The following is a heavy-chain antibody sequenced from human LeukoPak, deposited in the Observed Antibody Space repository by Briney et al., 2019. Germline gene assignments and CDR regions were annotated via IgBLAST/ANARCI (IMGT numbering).Heavy chain of an antibody. CDR3: AKQGGSGDYFNEDPFDY. CDR1: GGSIRFSTYY. D-gene: IGHD3-10*01. V-gene: IGHV4-39*01. J-gene: IGHJ4*02. CDR2: ISNSGTT. Sequence: SETLSLTCTVSGGSIRFSTYYWGWIRQPPGKGLEWIESISNSGTTYYNSSLKSRVIVFIDTSKNQFSLKLSSVTTADTAVYCCAKQGGSGDYFNEDPFDYWGQGTLVTVSS.